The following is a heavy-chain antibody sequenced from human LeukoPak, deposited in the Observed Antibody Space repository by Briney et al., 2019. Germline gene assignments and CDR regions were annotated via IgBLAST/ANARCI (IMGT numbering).Heavy chain of an antibody. CDR3: AKELSNWNYFDY. D-gene: IGHD1-1*01. J-gene: IGHJ4*02. CDR2: IWHDGSKE. CDR1: GLTFSDYG. Sequence: GGSLRLSCAASGLTFSDYGMHWVRQAPGKGLEWVAVIWHDGSKENYADSVRGRFTISTDNSKNTLYLEMDSLRAEDTAVYYCAKELSNWNYFDYWGQGTLVTVSS. V-gene: IGHV3-33*06.